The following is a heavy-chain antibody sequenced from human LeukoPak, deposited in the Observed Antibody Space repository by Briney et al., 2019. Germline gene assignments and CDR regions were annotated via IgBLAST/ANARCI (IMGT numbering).Heavy chain of an antibody. CDR3: VKHPSYYYDSSGSETEFDY. Sequence: PGGSLRLSCAASGFTFSSYGMHWVRQAPGKGLEWVAVISCDGSNKYYADSVKGRFTISRDNSKNTLYLQMNSLRAEDTAIYYCVKHPSYYYDSSGSETEFDYWGQGTLVTVSS. J-gene: IGHJ4*02. D-gene: IGHD3-22*01. CDR2: ISCDGSNK. V-gene: IGHV3-30*18. CDR1: GFTFSSYG.